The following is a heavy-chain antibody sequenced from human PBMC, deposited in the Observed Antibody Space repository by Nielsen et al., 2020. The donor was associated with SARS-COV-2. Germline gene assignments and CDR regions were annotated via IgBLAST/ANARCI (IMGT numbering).Heavy chain of an antibody. Sequence: GESLKISCAASGFTFGDAIIHWVRQASGKGLEWVGRIRSKTNNYETSYAASVKGRFIISRDESKNMAYLQMNGLKTDDTAVYYCKHYYDMDVWGQGTTVTVSS. V-gene: IGHV3-73*01. J-gene: IGHJ6*02. CDR1: GFTFGDAI. CDR3: KHYYDMDV. CDR2: IRSKTNNYET.